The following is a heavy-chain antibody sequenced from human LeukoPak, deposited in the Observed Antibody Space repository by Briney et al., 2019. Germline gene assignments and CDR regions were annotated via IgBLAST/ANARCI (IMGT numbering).Heavy chain of an antibody. V-gene: IGHV1-46*01. Sequence: PGASVKVSCKASGYTFTSYYMHWVRQAPGQGLEWMGIINPSGGSTSYAQKFQGRVTMTTDTSTSTAYMELRSLRSDDTAVYYCARLGSPIYYYYIDVWGKGTTVTVSS. D-gene: IGHD1-26*01. CDR3: ARLGSPIYYYYIDV. CDR2: INPSGGST. CDR1: GYTFTSYY. J-gene: IGHJ6*03.